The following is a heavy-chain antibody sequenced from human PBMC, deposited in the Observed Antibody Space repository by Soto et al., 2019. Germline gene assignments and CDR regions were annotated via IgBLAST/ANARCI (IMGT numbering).Heavy chain of an antibody. CDR3: VRDLYYDISTGSLLHWFDP. Sequence: SVKVSCEASGGTFSSYAISCVRQAPGQGLEWMGGIIPIFGTAKYAQKFQDRVSMTTHKFSDTAYMELRSLISDDTAIYYCVRDLYYDISTGSLLHWFDPWGQGTQVTVSS. J-gene: IGHJ5*02. CDR2: IIPIFGTA. D-gene: IGHD3-9*01. CDR1: GGTFSSYA. V-gene: IGHV1-69*05.